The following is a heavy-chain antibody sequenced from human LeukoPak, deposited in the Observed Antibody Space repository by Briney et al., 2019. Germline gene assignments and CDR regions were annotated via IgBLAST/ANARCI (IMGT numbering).Heavy chain of an antibody. CDR2: IYYSGST. D-gene: IGHD2-15*01. CDR3: ARDTRSGGSHCKDY. CDR1: GGSISSYY. J-gene: IGHJ4*02. V-gene: IGHV4-59*12. Sequence: SETLSLTCTVSGGSISSYYWSWIRQPPGKGLEWIGYIYYSGSTNYNPSLKSRVTISVDTSKNQFSLKVTSVTAADTAVYYCARDTRSGGSHCKDYWGQGTLVTVSS.